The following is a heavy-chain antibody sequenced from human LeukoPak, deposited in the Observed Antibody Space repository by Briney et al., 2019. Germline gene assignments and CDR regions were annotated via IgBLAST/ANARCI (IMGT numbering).Heavy chain of an antibody. CDR1: GFTFSGYS. V-gene: IGHV3-48*01. Sequence: TGGSLRLSCAASGFTFSGYSMNWVRQAPGKGLEWVSYISGSSGTIYYPDSVKGRFTISRDNAKNSLYLQMNSLRVEDTAVYYCARDKRPPRYGELFEVSFDYWGLGTLVTVSS. J-gene: IGHJ4*02. CDR2: ISGSSGTI. D-gene: IGHD3-10*01. CDR3: ARDKRPPRYGELFEVSFDY.